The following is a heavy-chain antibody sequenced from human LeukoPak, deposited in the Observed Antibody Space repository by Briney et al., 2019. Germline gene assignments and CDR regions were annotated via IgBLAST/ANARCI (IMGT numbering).Heavy chain of an antibody. CDR2: INPNNCGT. J-gene: IGHJ3*02. CDR1: GYTFTGYY. Sequence: ASVKASCKTSGYTFTGYYMHCVRQAPGQRLEWMGWINPNNCGTNYAQKFQGRVTMTRDTSISTAYMELSRLRSDDTAMYYCARNIWFGESSDGFDIWGQGTMVTVSS. D-gene: IGHD3-10*01. V-gene: IGHV1-2*02. CDR3: ARNIWFGESSDGFDI.